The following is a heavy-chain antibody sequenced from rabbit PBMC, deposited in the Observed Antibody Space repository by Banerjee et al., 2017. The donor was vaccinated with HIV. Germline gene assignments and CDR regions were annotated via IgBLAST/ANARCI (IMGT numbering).Heavy chain of an antibody. Sequence: QQQLEESGGGLVKPGGTLTLTCKASGIDFSSYYYMCWVRQAPGKGLEWIACIYADGSGYTYYASWAKGRFTISKTSSTTVTLQMTSLTAADTATYFCARDAGYGGVGYAGAFDPWGPGTLVTVS. CDR3: ARDAGYGGVGYAGAFDP. CDR1: GIDFSSYYY. J-gene: IGHJ2*01. D-gene: IGHD4-2*01. CDR2: IYADGSGYT. V-gene: IGHV1S45*01.